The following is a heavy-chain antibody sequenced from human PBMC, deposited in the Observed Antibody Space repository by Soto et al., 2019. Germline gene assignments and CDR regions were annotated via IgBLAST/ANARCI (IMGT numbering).Heavy chain of an antibody. CDR3: AKVHPPKYCSGGSCSRYWYFDL. CDR2: ISWNSGSI. CDR1: GFTFDDYA. D-gene: IGHD2-15*01. V-gene: IGHV3-9*01. J-gene: IGHJ2*01. Sequence: EVQLVESGGGLVQPGRSLRLSCAASGFTFDDYAMHWVRQAPGKGLEWVSGISWNSGSIGYADSVKGRFTISRDNAKNSLYLQMNSLRAEDTALYYCAKVHPPKYCSGGSCSRYWYFDLWGRGTLVTVSS.